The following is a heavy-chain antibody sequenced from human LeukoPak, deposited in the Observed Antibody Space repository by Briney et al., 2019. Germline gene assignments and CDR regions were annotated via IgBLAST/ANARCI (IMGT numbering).Heavy chain of an antibody. CDR2: ISYSGNT. V-gene: IGHV4-39*01. Sequence: SETLPLTCTVSGDSISSSTYYWGWIRQPPGKGLAWIGTISYSGNTYYIPSLKSRVTISVDASKNRFSLKVTSVTAADTAMYYCARVRVTATHHFQHWGQGTLVTVSS. CDR1: GDSISSSTYY. CDR3: ARVRVTATHHFQH. J-gene: IGHJ1*01. D-gene: IGHD2-21*02.